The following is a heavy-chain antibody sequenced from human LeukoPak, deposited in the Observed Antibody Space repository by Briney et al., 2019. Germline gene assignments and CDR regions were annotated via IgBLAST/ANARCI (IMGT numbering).Heavy chain of an antibody. D-gene: IGHD1-20*01. CDR2: VYYSENT. CDR1: GGSISGYY. J-gene: IGHJ4*02. CDR3: TRRVAITGTLKAYFDY. V-gene: IGHV4-59*08. Sequence: SETLSLTCSVSGGSISGYYWSWIRQPPGKELEWIGYVYYSENTKYNPSLESRVTISLDTSKNQFSLRLNSVTTADTAVYFCTRRVAITGTLKAYFDYWGQGILVTVSS.